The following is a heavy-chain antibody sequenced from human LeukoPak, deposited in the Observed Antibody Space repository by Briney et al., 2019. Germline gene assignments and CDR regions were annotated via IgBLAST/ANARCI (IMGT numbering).Heavy chain of an antibody. CDR2: VSYDGRYR. J-gene: IGHJ2*01. D-gene: IGHD6-19*01. CDR1: GFTFSSYG. CDR3: AKFGVAAGTDYWYFDL. Sequence: PGGSLRLSCVASGFTFSSYGMYCVRQAPGKGLERVAVVSYDGRYRYYADSVKGRFTISRDNSKNTLSLQMDSLRAEDTAVYYCAKFGVAAGTDYWYFDLWGRGTLVTVSS. V-gene: IGHV3-30*18.